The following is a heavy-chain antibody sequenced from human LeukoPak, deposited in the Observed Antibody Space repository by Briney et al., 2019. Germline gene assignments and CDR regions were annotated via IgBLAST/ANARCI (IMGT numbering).Heavy chain of an antibody. CDR1: GGSFSGYY. Sequence: SETLSLTCAVYGGSFSGYYWSWIRQPPGKGLQWLGCIYYTGNTYYNPSLKSRVTISIDTSKNQFSLKLSSVTAADTAVYYCARLPTGVEYFQHWGQGTLVTVSS. D-gene: IGHD2-8*02. CDR2: IYYTGNT. V-gene: IGHV4-34*01. J-gene: IGHJ1*01. CDR3: ARLPTGVEYFQH.